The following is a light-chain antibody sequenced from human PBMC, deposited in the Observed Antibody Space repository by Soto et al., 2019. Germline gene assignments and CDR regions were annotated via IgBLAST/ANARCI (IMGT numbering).Light chain of an antibody. V-gene: IGKV2-28*01. CDR2: LGS. J-gene: IGKJ5*01. Sequence: DIVMTPSPLSLTVTPGEPASISCRSSQSLLHSNGNNYLAWYLQKPGQSPQVLIYLGSNRAAGVPDRFSGSGSGTDFTLEISRVEADDVGVYYCMQALQTPLTFGQGTRLENK. CDR3: MQALQTPLT. CDR1: QSLLHSNGNNY.